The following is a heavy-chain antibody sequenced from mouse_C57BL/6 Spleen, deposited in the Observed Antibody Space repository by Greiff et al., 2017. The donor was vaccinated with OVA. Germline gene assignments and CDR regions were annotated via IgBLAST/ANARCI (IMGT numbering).Heavy chain of an antibody. V-gene: IGHV1-15*01. CDR3: TRERIDYYAMDY. Sequence: VQLQQSGAELVRPGASVKLSCKASGYTFTDYEMPWVKQTPVHGLEWIGAIDPENGGTAYNQKFKGQAILTADKSSSTAYMELRSLTSEDSAVYYCTRERIDYYAMDYWGQGTSVTVAS. J-gene: IGHJ4*01. CDR2: IDPENGGT. CDR1: GYTFTDYE.